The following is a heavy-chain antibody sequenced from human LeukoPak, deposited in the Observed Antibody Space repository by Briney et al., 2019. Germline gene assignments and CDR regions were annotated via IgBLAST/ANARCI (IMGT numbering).Heavy chain of an antibody. CDR3: AREPLYNNGWQRHFDS. D-gene: IGHD6-19*01. J-gene: IGHJ4*02. CDR2: ISYDGSNK. V-gene: IGHV3-30-3*01. Sequence: PGRSLRLSCAASGFTLSSYAVHWVSQAPGKGLEWAAVISYDGSNKYYADSVKGRFTISRDNSKNTLYLQMNSLRAEDTAVYCCAREPLYNNGWQRHFDSWGQGTLVTVSS. CDR1: GFTLSSYA.